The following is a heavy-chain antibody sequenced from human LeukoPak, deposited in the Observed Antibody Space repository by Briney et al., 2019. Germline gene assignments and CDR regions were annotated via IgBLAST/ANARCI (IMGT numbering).Heavy chain of an antibody. J-gene: IGHJ4*02. Sequence: PGGALLLSFSAPGFTTRNNYMSWVRPAPGKGLEWVSIIYSSGSAYYVDSVKGRFTISRDTSKNMVFLQMNSLRAEDTAVYYCASSGSYSDFDYWGQGTLVTVSS. CDR2: IYSSGSA. D-gene: IGHD3-22*01. CDR3: ASSGSYSDFDY. V-gene: IGHV3-53*01. CDR1: GFTTRNNY.